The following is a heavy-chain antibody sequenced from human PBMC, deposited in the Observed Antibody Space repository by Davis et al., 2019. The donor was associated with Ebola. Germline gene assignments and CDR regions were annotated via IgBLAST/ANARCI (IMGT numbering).Heavy chain of an antibody. J-gene: IGHJ4*02. CDR1: GFTFTSYA. D-gene: IGHD1-26*01. CDR3: ARGWDYFDY. V-gene: IGHV3-7*01. Sequence: GGSLRLSCAASGFTFTSYAMSWVRQAPGKGLEWVANIKQDGSEKYYVDSVKGRFTISRDNAKNSLYLQMNSLRDEDTAVYYCARGWDYFDYWGQGTLVTVSS. CDR2: IKQDGSEK.